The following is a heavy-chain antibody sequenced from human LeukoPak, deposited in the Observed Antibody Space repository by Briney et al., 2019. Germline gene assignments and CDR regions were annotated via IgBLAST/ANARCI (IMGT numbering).Heavy chain of an antibody. CDR3: ASQNSTVTTCDY. V-gene: IGHV4-34*01. Sequence: SETQSLTCAVYGGSFSGYYWSWIRQPPGKGLEWIGEINHSGSTNYNPSLKSRVTISVDTSKNQFSLKLSSVTAADTAVYYCASQNSTVTTCDYWGQGTLVTVSS. CDR1: GGSFSGYY. D-gene: IGHD4-17*01. CDR2: INHSGST. J-gene: IGHJ4*02.